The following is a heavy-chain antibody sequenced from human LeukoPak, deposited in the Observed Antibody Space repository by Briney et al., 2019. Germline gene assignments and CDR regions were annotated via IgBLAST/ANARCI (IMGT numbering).Heavy chain of an antibody. CDR1: GGSISSSSYY. V-gene: IGHV4-39*01. D-gene: IGHD3-22*01. CDR3: ARQKPDYYDSSGYYYFDY. J-gene: IGHJ4*02. CDR2: IYYSGST. Sequence: SETLSLTCTVSGGSISSSSYYWGWIRQPPGKELEWIGSIYYSGSTYYNPSLKSRVTISVDTSKNQFSLKLSSVTAADTAVYYCARQKPDYYDSSGYYYFDYWGQGTLVTVSS.